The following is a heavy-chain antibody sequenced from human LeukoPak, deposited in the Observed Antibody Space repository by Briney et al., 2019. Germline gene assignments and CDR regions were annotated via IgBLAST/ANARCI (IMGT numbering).Heavy chain of an antibody. CDR3: ARVPHFGDYGWFDP. V-gene: IGHV4-59*01. J-gene: IGHJ5*02. CDR1: GGSISSYY. Sequence: SETLSLTCTVSGGSISSYYWSWIRQPPGKGLEWIGYIFYSGSTNYNPSLKSRVTISVDTSKNQFSLKLSSVTAADTAVYYCARVPHFGDYGWFDPWGQGTLVTVSS. CDR2: IFYSGST. D-gene: IGHD4-17*01.